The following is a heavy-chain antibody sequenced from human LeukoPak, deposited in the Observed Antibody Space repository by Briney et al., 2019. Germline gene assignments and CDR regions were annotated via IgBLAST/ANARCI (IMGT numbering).Heavy chain of an antibody. Sequence: GASVKVSCKASRYTFTTYDFNWVGQASGQGLEWMGWMNPNSGNTGYAQEFQGRVTMTRNTSISTAYMELSSLRSEDTAVYYCARARGYSYGAPKPYYFDFWGQGTLVTVSS. V-gene: IGHV1-8*01. CDR2: MNPNSGNT. J-gene: IGHJ4*02. CDR1: RYTFTTYD. CDR3: ARARGYSYGAPKPYYFDF. D-gene: IGHD5-18*01.